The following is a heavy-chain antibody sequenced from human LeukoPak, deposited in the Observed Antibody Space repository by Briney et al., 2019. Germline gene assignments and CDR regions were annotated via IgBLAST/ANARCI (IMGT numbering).Heavy chain of an antibody. J-gene: IGHJ3*02. D-gene: IGHD5-24*01. CDR1: GGSISNYY. CDR3: ARSRNDYNSVAFGI. V-gene: IGHV4-59*01. Sequence: PSETLSLTCTVSGGSISNYYWSWIRQPPGKGLEWIGYIYYSGSTNYNPSLKSRVTISVDTSKNQFSLKLSSVTAADTAVYYCARSRNDYNSVAFGIWGQGTMVTVSS. CDR2: IYYSGST.